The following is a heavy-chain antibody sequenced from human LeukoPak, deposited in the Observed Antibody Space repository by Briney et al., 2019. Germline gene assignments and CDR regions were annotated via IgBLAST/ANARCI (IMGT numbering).Heavy chain of an antibody. Sequence: ASLKVSCKASGGTFCSYAISWVRQAPGQGLEWMGRIIPIFGTANYAQKFQGRVTITTDESTSTAYMELISLRSEDTAVYYCARNYYDSSGYFDYWGQGTLVTVSS. J-gene: IGHJ4*02. CDR3: ARNYYDSSGYFDY. CDR1: GGTFCSYA. V-gene: IGHV1-69*05. D-gene: IGHD3-22*01. CDR2: IIPIFGTA.